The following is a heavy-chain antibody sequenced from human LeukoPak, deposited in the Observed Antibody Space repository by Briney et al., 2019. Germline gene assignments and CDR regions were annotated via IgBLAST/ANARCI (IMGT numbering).Heavy chain of an antibody. D-gene: IGHD2-2*01. CDR2: IYYSGST. Sequence: PSETLSLTCTASGGSISSYYWSWIRQPPGKGLEWIGYIYYSGSTNYNPSLKSRVTISVDTSKNQFSLKLSSVTAADTAVYYCARVDGYQLLQWGQGTLVTVSS. CDR3: ARVDGYQLLQ. CDR1: GGSISSYY. V-gene: IGHV4-59*01. J-gene: IGHJ4*02.